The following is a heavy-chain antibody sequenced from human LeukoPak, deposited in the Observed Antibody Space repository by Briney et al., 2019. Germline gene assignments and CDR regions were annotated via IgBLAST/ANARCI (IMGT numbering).Heavy chain of an antibody. Sequence: SETLSLTCTVSGGSISSYYWSWIRQPPGKGLEWIGYIYYSGSTNYNPSLKSRVTISVDTSKNQFSLKLSSMTAADTAVYYCASPYGGNSPDAFDIWGQGTMVTVSS. CDR1: GGSISSYY. CDR3: ASPYGGNSPDAFDI. V-gene: IGHV4-59*01. D-gene: IGHD4-23*01. J-gene: IGHJ3*02. CDR2: IYYSGST.